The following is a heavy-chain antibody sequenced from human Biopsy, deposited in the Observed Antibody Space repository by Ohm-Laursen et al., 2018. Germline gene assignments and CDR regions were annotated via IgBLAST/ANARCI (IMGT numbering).Heavy chain of an antibody. J-gene: IGHJ6*02. CDR3: ARSPGRDRMDV. D-gene: IGHD1-14*01. CDR2: INVYSNKK. V-gene: IGHV3-48*04. CDR1: EFTLSGYS. Sequence: GSLRLSCAASEFTLSGYSMNWVRQAPGRGLEWVSYINVYSNKKYYADSVKGRFIVSRDNDKNSLYLQMNSLRAEDTAVYHCARSPGRDRMDVWGQGTTVIVSS.